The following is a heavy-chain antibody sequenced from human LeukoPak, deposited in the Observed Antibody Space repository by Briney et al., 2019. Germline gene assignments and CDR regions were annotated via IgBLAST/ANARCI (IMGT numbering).Heavy chain of an antibody. Sequence: GGSLRLSCAASRSTFDGYAMHWVRQAPGRGLEWVSSISWNSGNTDYAASVKGLFTISRDNAKKSLHLQMNSLRAEDTALYYCAKSGTYSSSSGYIDSWGQGTLVTVSS. CDR2: ISWNSGNT. CDR1: RSTFDGYA. V-gene: IGHV3-9*01. J-gene: IGHJ4*02. D-gene: IGHD6-6*01. CDR3: AKSGTYSSSSGYIDS.